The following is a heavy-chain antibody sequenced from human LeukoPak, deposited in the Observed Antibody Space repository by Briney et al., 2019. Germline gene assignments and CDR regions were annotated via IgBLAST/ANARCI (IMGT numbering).Heavy chain of an antibody. V-gene: IGHV3-23*01. CDR3: AKALDGRGHWYERGADY. D-gene: IGHD2-21*02. CDR2: VSGDASQT. Sequence: GVSLILSCAASGFTFGSYAMSWVRQVPGEGLEWVATVSGDASQTYDSDSLKGRFTISRNNSKNTVYLRMSSLRAEDTAIYYCAKALDGRGHWYERGADYWGQGTLVAVSS. J-gene: IGHJ4*02. CDR1: GFTFGSYA.